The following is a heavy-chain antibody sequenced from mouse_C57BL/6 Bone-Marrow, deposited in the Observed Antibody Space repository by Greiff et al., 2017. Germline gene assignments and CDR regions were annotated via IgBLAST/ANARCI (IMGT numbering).Heavy chain of an antibody. D-gene: IGHD2-2*01. J-gene: IGHJ4*01. CDR3: GRGGYLYYYAMDY. CDR2: IYPRDGST. CDR1: GYTFTSYD. V-gene: IGHV1-85*01. Sequence: QVQLQQSGPELVKPGASVKLSCKASGYTFTSYDINWVKQRPGQGLEWIGWIYPRDGSTTYNEKFKGKATLTVDTSSSTAYMELHSLTSEDSAVYFWGRGGYLYYYAMDYWGQGTSVTVSS.